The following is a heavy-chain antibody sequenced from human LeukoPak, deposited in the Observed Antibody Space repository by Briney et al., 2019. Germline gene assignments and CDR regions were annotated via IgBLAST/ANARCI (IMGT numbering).Heavy chain of an antibody. V-gene: IGHV3-23*01. J-gene: IGHJ4*02. CDR1: GFTFSNYV. CDR3: AKWYGSLDY. CDR2: INESGGST. Sequence: PGGSLRLSCAASGFTFSNYVMSWVRQAPGKGLEWVASINESGGSTYHADSVKGRFTISRDNSKNTLYLQMNSLRAEDTAVYYCAKWYGSLDYWGQGTLVTVSS. D-gene: IGHD3-10*01.